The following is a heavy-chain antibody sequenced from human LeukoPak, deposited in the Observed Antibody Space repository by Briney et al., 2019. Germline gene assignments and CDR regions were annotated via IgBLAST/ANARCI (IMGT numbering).Heavy chain of an antibody. CDR3: ARDSRLYYDILTLSAFDI. Sequence: ASVKVSCNASGYTFTSYDISWVRQAPGQGLEWMGWISAYNGNTNYAQKLQGRVTMTTDTSTSTAYMELRSLRSDDTAVYYCARDSRLYYDILTLSAFDIWGQGTMVTVSS. J-gene: IGHJ3*02. D-gene: IGHD3-9*01. V-gene: IGHV1-18*04. CDR2: ISAYNGNT. CDR1: GYTFTSYD.